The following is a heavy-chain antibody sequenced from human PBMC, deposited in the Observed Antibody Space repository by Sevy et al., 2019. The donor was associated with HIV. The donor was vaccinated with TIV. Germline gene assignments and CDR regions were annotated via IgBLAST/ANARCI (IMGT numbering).Heavy chain of an antibody. Sequence: GGSLRLSCAASGFTFSSYAMSWVRQAPGKELEWVSAISGSGGSTYYADSVKGRFTISRENSKNTLYLQMNSLRAEDTAVYYCAKVSSAMGDWFDPWGQGTLVTVSS. J-gene: IGHJ5*02. CDR2: ISGSGGST. V-gene: IGHV3-23*01. CDR3: AKVSSAMGDWFDP. D-gene: IGHD3-16*01. CDR1: GFTFSSYA.